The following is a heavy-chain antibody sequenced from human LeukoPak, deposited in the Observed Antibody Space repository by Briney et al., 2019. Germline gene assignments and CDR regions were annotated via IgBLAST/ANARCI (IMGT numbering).Heavy chain of an antibody. CDR1: GITFSSYS. CDR2: ISGSSTYI. D-gene: IGHD5-18*01. J-gene: IGHJ4*02. V-gene: IGHV3-21*01. Sequence: PGGSLRLSCAASGITFSSYSMHWVRQAPGQGLEWVSSISGSSTYIYYADSVKGRFTISRDNAKNSLYLQMNSLRAEDTAVYYCARDFEETAMVQTSTLDYWGQGTLVTVSS. CDR3: ARDFEETAMVQTSTLDY.